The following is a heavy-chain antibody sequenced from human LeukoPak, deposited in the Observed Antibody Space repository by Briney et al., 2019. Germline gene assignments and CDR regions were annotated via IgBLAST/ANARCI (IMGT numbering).Heavy chain of an antibody. D-gene: IGHD7-27*01. CDR2: IYYSGST. J-gene: IGHJ3*02. CDR1: GGSISSHY. Sequence: PSETLSLTCTVSGGSISSHYWSWIRQPPGKGLEWIGYIYYSGSTNYNPSLKSRVTISVDTSKNQFSLKLSSVTAADTAVYYCATSNWGYLEADGAFDIWGQGTMVTVSS. CDR3: ATSNWGYLEADGAFDI. V-gene: IGHV4-59*11.